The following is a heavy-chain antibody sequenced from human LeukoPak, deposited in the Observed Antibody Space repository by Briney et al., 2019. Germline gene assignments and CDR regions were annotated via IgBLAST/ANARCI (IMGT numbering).Heavy chain of an antibody. CDR1: GGSISSSSHY. CDR2: IYYSGST. CDR3: ARNYDFWSGPYHGFDP. D-gene: IGHD3-3*01. Sequence: SETLSLTCTVSGGSISSSSHYWGWIRQPPGKGLEWIGSIYYSGSTYYNPSLKSRVTISVDTSKNQFSLKLSSVTAADTAVYYCARNYDFWSGPYHGFDPWGQGTLVTVSS. V-gene: IGHV4-39*07. J-gene: IGHJ5*02.